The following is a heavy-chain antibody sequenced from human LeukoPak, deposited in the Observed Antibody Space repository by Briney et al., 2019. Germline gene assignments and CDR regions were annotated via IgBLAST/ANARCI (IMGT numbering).Heavy chain of an antibody. V-gene: IGHV5-51*01. J-gene: IGHJ3*02. Sequence: GESLKISCKGSGYSFTSYWIGWVRQMPGKGLEWMGIIYPGDSDTRYSPSFQGQVTISADKSINTAYLQWSSLKASDTAMYYCARDPSRYSSGWYRAFDIWGQGTMVTVSS. CDR1: GYSFTSYW. CDR3: ARDPSRYSSGWYRAFDI. CDR2: IYPGDSDT. D-gene: IGHD6-19*01.